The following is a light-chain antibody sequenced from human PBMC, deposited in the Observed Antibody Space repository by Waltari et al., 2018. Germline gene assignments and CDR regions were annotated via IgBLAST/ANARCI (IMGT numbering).Light chain of an antibody. J-gene: IGKJ4*01. Sequence: DIQMTQFPSSLSASVGDSVTISCRASQAINNYLAWYQQKPGKLPKLLLYATSTLQSGVPSRFSGSGTGTDFTLTIRSLQPEDVATYYCQKYNSAFLSFGGGTKVEIK. CDR2: ATS. CDR1: QAINNY. CDR3: QKYNSAFLS. V-gene: IGKV1-27*01.